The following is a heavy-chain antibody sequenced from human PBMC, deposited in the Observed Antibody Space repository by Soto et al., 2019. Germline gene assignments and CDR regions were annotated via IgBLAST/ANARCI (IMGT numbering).Heavy chain of an antibody. J-gene: IGHJ4*02. Sequence: SETLSLTCAVSGGSISSGGYSWSWIRQPPGKGLEWIGYIYHSGSTYYNPSLKSRVTISVDRSKNQFSLKLSSVTAADTAVYYCARASTTVTTLDYWGQGTLVTVLL. CDR2: IYHSGST. D-gene: IGHD4-17*01. V-gene: IGHV4-30-2*01. CDR1: GGSISSGGYS. CDR3: ARASTTVTTLDY.